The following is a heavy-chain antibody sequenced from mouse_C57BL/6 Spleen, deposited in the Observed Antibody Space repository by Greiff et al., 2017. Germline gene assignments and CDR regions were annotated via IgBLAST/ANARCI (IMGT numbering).Heavy chain of an antibody. V-gene: IGHV5-17*01. CDR2: ISSGSSTI. Sequence: VQLVESGGGLVKPGGSLKLSCAASGFTFSDYGMHWVRQAPEKGLEWVAYISSGSSTIYYADTVKGRFTISRDNAKNTLFLQMTSLRSEDTAMYYCAYSNYYAMDYWGQGTSVTVSS. D-gene: IGHD2-5*01. J-gene: IGHJ4*01. CDR3: AYSNYYAMDY. CDR1: GFTFSDYG.